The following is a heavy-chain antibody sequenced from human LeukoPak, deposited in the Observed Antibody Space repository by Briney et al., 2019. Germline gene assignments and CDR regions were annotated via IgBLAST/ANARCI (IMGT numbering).Heavy chain of an antibody. J-gene: IGHJ3*02. CDR1: GFTFSDYY. Sequence: PGGSLRLSCAASGFTFSDYYMGWIRQAPGKGLEWVSYITDNGRKIYYADSVKGRFTISRDNAKYSLYLQINRLRDEDTAVYYCARDHAYAFDIWGQGTLVTVSS. V-gene: IGHV3-11*04. CDR2: ITDNGRKI. D-gene: IGHD2-2*01. CDR3: ARDHAYAFDI.